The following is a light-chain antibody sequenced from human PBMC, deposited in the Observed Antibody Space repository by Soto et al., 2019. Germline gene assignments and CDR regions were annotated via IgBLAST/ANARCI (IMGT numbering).Light chain of an antibody. Sequence: EIVLTQSPATLSLSPGERATLSCRASQSVSSYLAWYQQKPGQAPRLLIYDASNRATGIPARFSGSGSGTDFTLTISSLEPEDFAVYYCQQRSNWPPFTITFGQGTRLEI. CDR3: QQRSNWPPFTIT. CDR1: QSVSSY. CDR2: DAS. J-gene: IGKJ5*01. V-gene: IGKV3-11*01.